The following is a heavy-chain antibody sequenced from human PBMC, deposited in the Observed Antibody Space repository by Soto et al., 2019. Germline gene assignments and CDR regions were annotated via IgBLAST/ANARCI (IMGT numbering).Heavy chain of an antibody. J-gene: IGHJ4*02. D-gene: IGHD3-3*01. CDR2: ISWDGGTI. V-gene: IGHV3-9*01. CDR3: AKYLFQSDFWSGYQK. Sequence: VQLVESGGGLAQPGRSLRLSCATSGFTFDDYAMHWVRQAPGKGLEWVSGISWDGGTIGYADSVKGRFTISRDNAKKSLLMEMNTLRPEDTAIYFFAKYLFQSDFWSGYQKWGQGTLVTVSS. CDR1: GFTFDDYA.